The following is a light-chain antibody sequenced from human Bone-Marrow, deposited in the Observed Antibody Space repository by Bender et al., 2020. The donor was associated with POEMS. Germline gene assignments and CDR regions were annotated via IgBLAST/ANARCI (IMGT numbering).Light chain of an antibody. CDR3: ATWDDSLYSWV. V-gene: IGLV1-44*01. CDR1: SSKFGSYP. CDR2: NNS. J-gene: IGLJ3*02. Sequence: QSVLTQPPSASGTPGQRVTISCSGSSSKFGSYPVNWYQQLPGAAPKLVIFNNSQRPSGVPDRFSGSNSGTSASLAISELLSDDEDDLYCATWDDSLYSWVFGGGTKLTVL.